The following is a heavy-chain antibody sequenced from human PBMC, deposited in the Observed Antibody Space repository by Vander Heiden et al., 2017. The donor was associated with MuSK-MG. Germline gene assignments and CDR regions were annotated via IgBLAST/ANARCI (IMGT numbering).Heavy chain of an antibody. D-gene: IGHD6-19*01. Sequence: EVQLVESGGGLVQPGGSLRLSCAASGFTFSSYSMNWVRQAPGKGLEWVSYISSSSTIYYADSVKGRFTISRDNAKNSLYLQMNSLRDEDTAVYYCARVSVADPFDYWGQGTLVTVSS. CDR2: ISSSSTI. CDR3: ARVSVADPFDY. CDR1: GFTFSSYS. V-gene: IGHV3-48*02. J-gene: IGHJ4*02.